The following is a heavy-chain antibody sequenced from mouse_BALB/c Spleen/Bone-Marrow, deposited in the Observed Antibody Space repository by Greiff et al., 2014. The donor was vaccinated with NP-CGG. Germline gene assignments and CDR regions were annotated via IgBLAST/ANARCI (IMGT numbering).Heavy chain of an antibody. CDR2: IYTYNGVS. J-gene: IGHJ1*01. CDR3: ESRGEYFDV. V-gene: IGHV1-31*01. Sequence: VKLKESGPELVKPGASVKISCKASGYSFTGYYMHWVQQSHGNSLDWIGYIYTYNGVSSYKQKFKGKVTLTVDKSSSTAYMELRSLTSDDSAVYYCESRGEYFDVWGAGTTVTVSS. CDR1: GYSFTGYY.